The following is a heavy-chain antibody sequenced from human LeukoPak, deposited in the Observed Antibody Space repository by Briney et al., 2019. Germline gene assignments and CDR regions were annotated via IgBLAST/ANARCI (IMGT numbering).Heavy chain of an antibody. CDR3: AIHRIDYSFDY. CDR2: ISYSGST. V-gene: IGHV4-59*08. D-gene: IGHD5-12*01. CDR1: GGSIISNY. J-gene: IGHJ4*02. Sequence: PSETLSLTCPDGGGSIISNYWTWIRQPPGKGLEWIGYISYSGSTNYNPSLKSRVTISVDTSKNQFSLKLRSVTAADTAVYYCAIHRIDYSFDYWGQGTLVTVSS.